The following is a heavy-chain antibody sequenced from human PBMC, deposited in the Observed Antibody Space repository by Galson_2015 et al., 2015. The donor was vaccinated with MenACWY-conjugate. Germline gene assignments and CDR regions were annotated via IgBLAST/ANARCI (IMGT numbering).Heavy chain of an antibody. J-gene: IGHJ4*02. Sequence: SVKVSCKASGYTFTFHDMSWVRQATGQGLECLGWMNPNSGNTGYAQKFQGRVTMTRNTSITTAYMELSSLNSEDTAAYYCAKDLVKNYEMLTGYYNDWGQGTQVTVSS. D-gene: IGHD3-9*01. V-gene: IGHV1-8*01. CDR1: GYTFTFHD. CDR3: AKDLVKNYEMLTGYYND. CDR2: MNPNSGNT.